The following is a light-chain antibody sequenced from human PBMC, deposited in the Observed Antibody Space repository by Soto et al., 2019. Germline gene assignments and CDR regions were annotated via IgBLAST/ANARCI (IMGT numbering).Light chain of an antibody. V-gene: IGKV1-8*01. J-gene: IGKJ1*01. CDR3: QQYYSYPRT. CDR1: QGISSY. CDR2: AAS. Sequence: AIQMTQSPSTLSASTGDRVTITCRASQGISSYLAWYQQKPGKAPKLLIYAASTLQSGVPSRFSGSGSGTDFTLTISCLRSEDFATYYCQQYYSYPRTFGQGTKV.